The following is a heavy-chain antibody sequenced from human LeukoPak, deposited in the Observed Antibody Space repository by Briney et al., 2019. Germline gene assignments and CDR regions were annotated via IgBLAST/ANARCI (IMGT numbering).Heavy chain of an antibody. CDR2: IWYDGSKE. D-gene: IGHD6-6*01. CDR3: ARGRYTSSPYFDY. CDR1: GFTFSSYG. Sequence: PGGSLRLSCAASGFTFSSYGMHWVRQAPGKGLEWVAVIWYDGSKEYLADSVKGRFTISRDNSKNTVYLQMNSLKTEDTAVYYCARGRYTSSPYFDYWGQGALVTVSS. J-gene: IGHJ4*02. V-gene: IGHV3-33*01.